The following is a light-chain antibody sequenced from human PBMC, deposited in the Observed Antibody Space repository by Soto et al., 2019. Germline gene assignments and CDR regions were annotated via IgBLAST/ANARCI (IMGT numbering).Light chain of an antibody. CDR1: TSNIAGNT. CDR3: ATWDDSLNAAV. V-gene: IGLV1-44*01. J-gene: IGLJ7*01. Sequence: QSALTQPPSLSGTPGQRVTIFCSGSTSNIAGNTVHWYQHLPETAPKLLIYIDDQRPSGVPDRFSGSKSGPSASLAISGLQSEDEADYYCATWDDSLNAAVFGGGTQLTVL. CDR2: IDD.